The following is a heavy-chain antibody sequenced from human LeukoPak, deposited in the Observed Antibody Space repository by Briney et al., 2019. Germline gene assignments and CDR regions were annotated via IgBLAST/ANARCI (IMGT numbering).Heavy chain of an antibody. CDR1: GGSFSGYY. D-gene: IGHD6-13*01. J-gene: IGHJ2*01. Sequence: SETLSLTCAVYGGSFSGYYWSWIRQPPGKGLEWIGEINHSGSTNYNPSLKSRVTISVDTSKNQFSLKLSSVTAADTAVYYCAREQLSVYWYFDLWGRGTLVTVSS. CDR3: AREQLSVYWYFDL. CDR2: INHSGST. V-gene: IGHV4-34*01.